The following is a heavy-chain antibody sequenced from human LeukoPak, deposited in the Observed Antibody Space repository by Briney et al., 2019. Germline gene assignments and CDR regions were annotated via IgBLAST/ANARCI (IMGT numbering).Heavy chain of an antibody. CDR2: IHYSGST. J-gene: IGHJ6*03. V-gene: IGHV4-39*07. CDR1: GGSISSSRYY. CDR3: ARGYCSGRSCYSYYYYNYMDV. D-gene: IGHD2-15*01. Sequence: AETLSLTCTVSGGSISSSRYYWGWIRQPPGKGLEWIGSIHYSGSTNYNPSLKSRVTISVDTSKNQFSLKLSSVTAADTAVYYCARGYCSGRSCYSYYYYNYMDVWGKGTTVTVSS.